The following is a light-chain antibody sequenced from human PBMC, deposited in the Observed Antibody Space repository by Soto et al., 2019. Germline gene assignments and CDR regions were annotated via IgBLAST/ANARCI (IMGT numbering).Light chain of an antibody. CDR2: EVN. Sequence: QSVLAQPPSASGSPGQSVAISCTGTASDVGGYNYVSWYQQHPDKPPKLIIYEVNKRPSGVPDRFSGSKSANTASLTVSGLQAEDEADYYCVSYAASGIFGGGTKVTVL. CDR1: ASDVGGYNY. CDR3: VSYAASGI. J-gene: IGLJ2*01. V-gene: IGLV2-8*01.